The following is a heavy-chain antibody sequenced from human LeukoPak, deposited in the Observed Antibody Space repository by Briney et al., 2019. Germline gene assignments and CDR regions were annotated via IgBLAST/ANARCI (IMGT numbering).Heavy chain of an antibody. CDR2: ISGSGGST. CDR1: GFTFSSYA. D-gene: IGHD2-15*01. Sequence: GGSLRLSCAASGFTFSSYAMTWVRQAPGKGLQWVSGISGSGGSTDYAAPVKGRFTISRDDSKNTLYLQMNSLKTEDTAVYYCTTAPRGYCSGGSCSYAFDIWGQGTMVTVSS. V-gene: IGHV3-23*01. J-gene: IGHJ3*02. CDR3: TTAPRGYCSGGSCSYAFDI.